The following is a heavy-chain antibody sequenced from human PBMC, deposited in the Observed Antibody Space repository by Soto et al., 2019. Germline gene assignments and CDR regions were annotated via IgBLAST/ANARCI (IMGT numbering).Heavy chain of an antibody. CDR1: GGSFSGYI. CDR3: TRALFGGGPYRGICYFFAP. J-gene: IGHJ5*02. D-gene: IGHD3-16*01. V-gene: IGHV4-34*01. CDR2: INHSGSS. Sequence: SETLSLTCAVSGGSFSGYIWTWIRQTPGKGLQWIGQINHSGSSIYNPSLKNRVTISTMSNNKFSLELSSVTAADTAVYYCTRALFGGGPYRGICYFFAPGGQETMVPVS.